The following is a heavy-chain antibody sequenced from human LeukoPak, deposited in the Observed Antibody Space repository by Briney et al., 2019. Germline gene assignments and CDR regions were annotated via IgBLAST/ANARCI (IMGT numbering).Heavy chain of an antibody. Sequence: PGGSLRLSCAASGFTVSSNYMNWVRQAPGKGLEWVSVIYSGGSTYYADSVKGRFTISRDNSKNTLYMLMNSLRAEDTAVYYCAKTLPTFYGSGSYYKNPIDYWGQGTLVTVSS. CDR2: IYSGGST. D-gene: IGHD3-10*01. V-gene: IGHV3-53*01. J-gene: IGHJ4*02. CDR3: AKTLPTFYGSGSYYKNPIDY. CDR1: GFTVSSNY.